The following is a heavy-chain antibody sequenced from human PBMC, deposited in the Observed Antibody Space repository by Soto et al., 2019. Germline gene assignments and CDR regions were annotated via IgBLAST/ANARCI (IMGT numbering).Heavy chain of an antibody. D-gene: IGHD6-19*01. CDR2: ITHSGSII. CDR3: ARLAVAGTHYFDN. Sequence: QVQLVESGGGLVKPGGSLRLSCAASGLSFSDYYMSWIRQAPGKGLECVSYITHSGSIIHYADSVKGRFTISRDNTKNSLYLQMNSLRAEDTAVYYCARLAVAGTHYFDNWGQGTLVTVSS. J-gene: IGHJ4*02. V-gene: IGHV3-11*01. CDR1: GLSFSDYY.